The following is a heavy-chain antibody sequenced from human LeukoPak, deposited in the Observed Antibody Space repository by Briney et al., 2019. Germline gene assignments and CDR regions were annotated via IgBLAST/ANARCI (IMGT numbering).Heavy chain of an antibody. CDR1: GGSISISNSNW. D-gene: IGHD3-10*01. CDR2: ICHTGST. CDR3: ARYASGSYYWFDP. J-gene: IGHJ5*02. V-gene: IGHV4-4*02. Sequence: SETLSLTCAVSGGSISISNSNWWSWVRQPPGKGLEWIGEICHTGSTNYNPSLKSRVTISVDKSKNQFSLKLSSVTTAETALYYCARYASGSYYWFDPWGQGTLVTVSS.